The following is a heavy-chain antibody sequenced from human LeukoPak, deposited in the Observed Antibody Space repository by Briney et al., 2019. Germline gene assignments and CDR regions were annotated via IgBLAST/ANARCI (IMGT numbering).Heavy chain of an antibody. CDR3: ARDGDY. V-gene: IGHV4-34*01. Sequence: SETLSLTCAVYGGSFSGYYWRWIRQHPGKGLEWIGEINHSGSTNYNPSLKSRVTISVDTSKNQFSLKLSSVTAADTAVYYCARDGDYWGQGTLVTVSS. J-gene: IGHJ4*02. CDR1: GGSFSGYY. CDR2: INHSGST.